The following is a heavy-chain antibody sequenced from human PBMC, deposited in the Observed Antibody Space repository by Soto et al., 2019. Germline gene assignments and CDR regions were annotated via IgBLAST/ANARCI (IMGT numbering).Heavy chain of an antibody. D-gene: IGHD3-3*01. CDR1: GFTFSSYS. V-gene: IGHV3-21*01. CDR3: ARDLSLRFLEWLEPLDY. J-gene: IGHJ4*02. CDR2: ISSSSSYI. Sequence: PGGSLRLSSAASGFTFSSYSMNWVLQAPGKGLEWVSSISSSSSYIYYADSVKGRFTISRDNAKNSLYLQMNSLRAEDTAVYYCARDLSLRFLEWLEPLDYWGQGTLVTVSS.